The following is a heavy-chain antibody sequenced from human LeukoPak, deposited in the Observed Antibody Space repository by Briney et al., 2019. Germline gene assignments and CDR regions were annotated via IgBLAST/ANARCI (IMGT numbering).Heavy chain of an antibody. J-gene: IGHJ5*02. V-gene: IGHV4-34*01. Sequence: SETLSLTCAVYGGSFSGYYWSWIRQPPGKGLEWIGEINHSGSTNYNPSLKSRVTISVDTSKNQFSLKLSSVTAADTAVYYCARRTITMVRGVSNWFDPWGQGILVTVSS. D-gene: IGHD3-10*01. CDR2: INHSGST. CDR3: ARRTITMVRGVSNWFDP. CDR1: GGSFSGYY.